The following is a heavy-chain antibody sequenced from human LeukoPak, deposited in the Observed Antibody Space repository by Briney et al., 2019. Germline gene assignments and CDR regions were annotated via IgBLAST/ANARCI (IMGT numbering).Heavy chain of an antibody. CDR2: IYYSGST. D-gene: IGHD4-17*01. V-gene: IGHV4-59*08. CDR3: ARARGDYLYYYGMDV. Sequence: PSETLSLTCTVSGGSISSYYWSWIRQPPGKGLEWIGYIYYSGSTNYNPSLKSRVTISVDTSKNQFSLKLSSVTAADTAVYYCARARGDYLYYYGMDVWGQGTMVTVSS. CDR1: GGSISSYY. J-gene: IGHJ6*02.